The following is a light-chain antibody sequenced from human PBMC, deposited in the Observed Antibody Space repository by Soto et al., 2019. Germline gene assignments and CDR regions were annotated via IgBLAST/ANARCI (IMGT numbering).Light chain of an antibody. V-gene: IGLV2-14*01. CDR3: SSYTSSSTRVV. Sequence: QSALTQPASVSGSPGQSITISCTGTSSDVGGYNYVSWYQQHPGKAPKLMIYDVRNRPSGVANRFAGSKSGNTASLTISGLQADDEADYYCSSYTSSSTRVVFGGRTKLAVL. J-gene: IGLJ2*01. CDR2: DVR. CDR1: SSDVGGYNY.